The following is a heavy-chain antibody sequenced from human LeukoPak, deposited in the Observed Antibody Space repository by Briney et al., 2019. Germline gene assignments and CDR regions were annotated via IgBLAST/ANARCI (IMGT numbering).Heavy chain of an antibody. CDR3: ARGTAAAFEY. CDR1: GDSVSSKSAV. J-gene: IGHJ4*02. Sequence: SQTLSLTCAISGDSVSSKSAVWHWIRQSPSRGLEWLGRTYYRSKWSNDYAVSVKSRKTINPDTSKNQFSLQLNSVTPEDAAVYYCARGTAAAFEYWGRGTLVTVSS. CDR2: TYYRSKWSN. V-gene: IGHV6-1*01. D-gene: IGHD1/OR15-1a*01.